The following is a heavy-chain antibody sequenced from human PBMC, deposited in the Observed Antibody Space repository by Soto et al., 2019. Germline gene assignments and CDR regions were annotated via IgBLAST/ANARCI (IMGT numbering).Heavy chain of an antibody. CDR1: GFTFSSYA. CDR2: ISYDGSNK. D-gene: IGHD2-15*01. V-gene: IGHV3-30-3*01. CDR3: ATLRRWNYDYYGMDV. J-gene: IGHJ6*02. Sequence: GGSLRLSCAASGFTFSSYAMHWVRQAPGKGLEWVAVISYDGSNKYYADSVKGRFTISRDNSKNTLYLQMNSLRAEDTAVYYCATLRRWNYDYYGMDVWGQGTTVTVSS.